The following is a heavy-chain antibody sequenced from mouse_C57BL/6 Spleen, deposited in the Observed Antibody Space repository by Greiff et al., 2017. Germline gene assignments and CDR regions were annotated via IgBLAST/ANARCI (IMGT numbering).Heavy chain of an antibody. V-gene: IGHV5-4*03. CDR3: ARGWLDY. Sequence: EVKLMESGGGLVKPGGSLKLSCAASGFTFSSYAMSWVRQTPEKRLEWVATISDGGSYTYYPNNVKGRFTISRDNAKNNLYLQMSHLKSEDTAMYYCARGWLDYWGQGTTLTVSS. D-gene: IGHD2-2*01. J-gene: IGHJ2*01. CDR2: ISDGGSYT. CDR1: GFTFSSYA.